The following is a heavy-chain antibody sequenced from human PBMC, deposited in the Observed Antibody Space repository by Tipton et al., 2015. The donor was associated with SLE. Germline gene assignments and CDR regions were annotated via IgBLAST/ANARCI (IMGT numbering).Heavy chain of an antibody. CDR1: GFTFTSSG. J-gene: IGHJ4*02. D-gene: IGHD5-12*01. Sequence: QLVQSGAEVKKPGASVKVSCKTSGFTFTSSGISWVRQAPGQGLEWMGWINTYSGTTNYAQQLQGRVTMTTDTSTSTAYMELRSLRSDDTAVYYCARSIVATTDFDSWGQGTLVTVSA. CDR3: ARSIVATTDFDS. CDR2: INTYSGTT. V-gene: IGHV1-18*01.